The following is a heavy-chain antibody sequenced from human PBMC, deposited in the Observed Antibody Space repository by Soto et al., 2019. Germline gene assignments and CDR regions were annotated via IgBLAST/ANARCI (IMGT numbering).Heavy chain of an antibody. CDR3: CARAEGYSSTWGLFDP. CDR1: GASISSGFYY. Sequence: QVQLQESGPGLVKPSQTLSLTCTVSGASISSGFYYWTWIRQFPGKGLEWIGYIYYRGSTYYNPSLKSRXTXXXXXXXXXXXXXXXXXXXXDTAVYYCARAEGYSSTWGLFDPWGQGTLVAVSS. CDR2: IYYRGST. D-gene: IGHD2-2*01. V-gene: IGHV4-30-4*08. J-gene: IGHJ5*02.